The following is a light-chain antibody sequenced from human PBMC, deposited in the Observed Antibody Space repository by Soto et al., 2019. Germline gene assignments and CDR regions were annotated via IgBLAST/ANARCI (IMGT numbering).Light chain of an antibody. CDR3: QQYNNWPPWT. J-gene: IGKJ1*01. Sequence: EVVITHSPASLSVSAWERSTLSVGSSQSVTTNMAWYQQKPGQAPRLLIYGASTRATGIPARFSGSGSGTDFTLTISSLQSEDFAVYYCQQYNNWPPWTFGQGTKVDI. CDR2: GAS. CDR1: QSVTTN. V-gene: IGKV3-15*01.